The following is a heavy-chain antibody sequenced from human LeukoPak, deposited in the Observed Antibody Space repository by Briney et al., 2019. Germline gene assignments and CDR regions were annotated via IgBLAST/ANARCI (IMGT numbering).Heavy chain of an antibody. J-gene: IGHJ4*02. CDR3: ARGGISGYVY. D-gene: IGHD5-12*01. Sequence: SETLSLTCTVSGGSISSSSYYWGWIRQPPGKGLEWIGSIYYSGSTYYNPSLKSRVTTSVDTSKNQFSLKLSSVTAADTAVYYCARGGISGYVYWGQGTLVTVSS. CDR1: GGSISSSSYY. CDR2: IYYSGST. V-gene: IGHV4-39*07.